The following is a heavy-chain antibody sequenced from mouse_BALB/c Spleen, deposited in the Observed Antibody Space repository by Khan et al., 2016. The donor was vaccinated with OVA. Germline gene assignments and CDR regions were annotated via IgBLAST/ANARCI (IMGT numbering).Heavy chain of an antibody. V-gene: IGHV3-2*02. CDR1: GYSITSNYA. D-gene: IGHD1-1*01. CDR2: ISYSGSN. CDR3: SRGNYYGYAMDY. J-gene: IGHJ4*01. Sequence: EVQLQESGPGLVKPSQSLSLTCTVTGYSITSNYAWNWIRQFPGNKLEWMGYISYSGSNSYNPSLKSRISITRATSKNQFCLQLSSVTTEDTATYYGSRGNYYGYAMDYWGQGTSVTVSS.